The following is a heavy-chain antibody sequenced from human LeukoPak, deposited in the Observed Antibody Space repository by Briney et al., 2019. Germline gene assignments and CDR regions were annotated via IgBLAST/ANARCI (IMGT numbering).Heavy chain of an antibody. V-gene: IGHV3-74*03. D-gene: IGHD1-14*01. Sequence: PGGSLRLSCVASGFSFSKSWMHWVRQAPGKGLLWVSRINTDGTDIKYADSVEGRFTISRDNAKNTLYLQMHTLSAEDTAVYYYARDQTQAGPTTVDYWGQGTLVTVSS. CDR2: INTDGTDI. CDR1: GFSFSKSW. CDR3: ARDQTQAGPTTVDY. J-gene: IGHJ4*02.